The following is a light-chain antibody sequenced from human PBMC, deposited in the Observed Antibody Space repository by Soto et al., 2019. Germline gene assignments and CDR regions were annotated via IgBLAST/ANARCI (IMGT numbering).Light chain of an antibody. V-gene: IGKV3-15*01. Sequence: EIGRTHSPSNLSVSPGEGATLFCKVSQSVRTKLAWYQQRAGQAPRLLMYGASTRATGIPDRFSGSGSGTEFTLTISSLQSEDFAVYYCQQYNSWPPITFGQGTRLEIK. J-gene: IGKJ5*01. CDR1: QSVRTK. CDR2: GAS. CDR3: QQYNSWPPIT.